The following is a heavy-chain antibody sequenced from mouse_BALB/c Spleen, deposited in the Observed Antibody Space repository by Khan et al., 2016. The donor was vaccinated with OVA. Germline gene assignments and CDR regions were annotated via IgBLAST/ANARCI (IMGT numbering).Heavy chain of an antibody. CDR3: ARELRLGGFAY. J-gene: IGHJ3*01. CDR2: IWGDGST. Sequence: QVQLKQSGPGLVAPSQSLSITCTVSGFSLTGYGVNWVRQPPGKGLEWLGMIWGDGSTDYNSALKSRLSISKDNSKSQVFLKMNSLQTDDTARYFCARELRLGGFAYWGQGTLVTGSA. V-gene: IGHV2-6-7*01. D-gene: IGHD1-2*01. CDR1: GFSLTGYG.